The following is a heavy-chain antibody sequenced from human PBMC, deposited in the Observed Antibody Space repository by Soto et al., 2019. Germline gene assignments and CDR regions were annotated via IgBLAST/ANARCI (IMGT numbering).Heavy chain of an antibody. CDR3: ARAHAGYYDILTGYLSTSLAFDI. D-gene: IGHD3-9*01. Sequence: SVKVSCKASGGTVSSYAISWVRQAPGQGLEWMGGIIPIFGTANYAQKFQGRVTITADESTSTAYMELSSLRSEDTAVYYCARAHAGYYDILTGYLSTSLAFDIWGQGTMVTVSS. CDR2: IIPIFGTA. CDR1: GGTVSSYA. V-gene: IGHV1-69*13. J-gene: IGHJ3*02.